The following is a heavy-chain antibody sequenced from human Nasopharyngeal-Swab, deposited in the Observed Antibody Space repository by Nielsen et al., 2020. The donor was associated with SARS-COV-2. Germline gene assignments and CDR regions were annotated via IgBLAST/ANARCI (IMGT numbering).Heavy chain of an antibody. CDR3: ASANYYYDSSGYYGN. CDR1: GGSISSSSYY. D-gene: IGHD3-22*01. J-gene: IGHJ4*02. CDR2: IYYSGST. Sequence: SETLSLTCTVSGGSISSSSYYWSWIRQPPGKGLEWIGYIYYSGSTNYNPSLKSRVTISVDTSKNQFSLKLSSVTAADTAVYYCASANYYYDSSGYYGNWGQGTLVTVSS. V-gene: IGHV4-61*01.